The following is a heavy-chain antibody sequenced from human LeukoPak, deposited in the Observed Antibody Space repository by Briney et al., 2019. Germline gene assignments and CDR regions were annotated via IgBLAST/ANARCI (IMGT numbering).Heavy chain of an antibody. CDR2: MHHSGRT. Sequence: SGTLSLTCALSGASISSTNWWIWVRPPPGKGLEWIGEMHHSGRTNYNPSLKSRITISVDKSKNQVFLRLNSVAAADTALYYCARAQEGCSRASCYLEPWGQGTLVTVSS. D-gene: IGHD2-2*01. J-gene: IGHJ5*02. CDR1: GASISSTNW. CDR3: ARAQEGCSRASCYLEP. V-gene: IGHV4-4*02.